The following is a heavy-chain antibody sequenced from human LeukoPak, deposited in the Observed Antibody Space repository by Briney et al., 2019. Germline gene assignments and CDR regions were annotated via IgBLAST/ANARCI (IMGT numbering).Heavy chain of an antibody. CDR3: ARDQNGGWFGELSYYFDY. Sequence: GGSLRLSCEASGFNFHNFAMHWVRQAPGKGLEWVAVISNDERNKYYTNSVKGRFTISRDNAKNSLYLQMNSLRAEDTAVYYCARDQNGGWFGELSYYFDYWGQGTLVTVSS. D-gene: IGHD3-10*01. CDR2: ISNDERNK. V-gene: IGHV3-30*04. J-gene: IGHJ4*02. CDR1: GFNFHNFA.